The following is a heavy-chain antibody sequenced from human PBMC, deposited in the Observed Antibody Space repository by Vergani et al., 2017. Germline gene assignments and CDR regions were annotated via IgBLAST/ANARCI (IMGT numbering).Heavy chain of an antibody. J-gene: IGHJ2*01. Sequence: QVQLQQWGAGVVKPSGTLSLTCAVFGESFSSFYWSWIRQPPGKGLEWIGEINNDGHTNYNPSLESRVTVSRDTAKNQFSLNLMSVTAADTAMYNCARGRGDNWYFDLWGRGTLVTVSS. CDR1: GESFSSFY. CDR3: ARGRGDNWYFDL. D-gene: IGHD3-16*01. CDR2: INNDGHT. V-gene: IGHV4-34*02.